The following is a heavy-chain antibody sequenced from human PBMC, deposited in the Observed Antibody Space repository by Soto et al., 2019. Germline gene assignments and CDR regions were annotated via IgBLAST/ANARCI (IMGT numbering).Heavy chain of an antibody. CDR3: ASPYCTNGVCYDAFDI. CDR2: IYTSGST. Sequence: PSETLSLTCTVSGGSISSYYWSWMRQPAGKGLEWIGRIYTSGSTNYNPSLKSRVTMSVDTSKNQFSLKLSSVTAADTAVYYCASPYCTNGVCYDAFDIWGQGTMVTVSS. CDR1: GGSISSYY. D-gene: IGHD2-8*01. V-gene: IGHV4-4*07. J-gene: IGHJ3*02.